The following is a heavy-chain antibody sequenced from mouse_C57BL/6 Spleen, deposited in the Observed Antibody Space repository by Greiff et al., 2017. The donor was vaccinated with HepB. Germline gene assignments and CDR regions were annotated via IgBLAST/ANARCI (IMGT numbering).Heavy chain of an antibody. J-gene: IGHJ2*01. Sequence: EVQLQQSGTVLARPGASVKMSCKTSGYTFTSYWMHWVKQRPGQGLEWIGAIYPGNSDTSYNQKFKGKAKLTAVTSASTAYMELSSLTNEDSAVYYCTRNYYDYDLYYFDYWGQGTTLTVSS. CDR2: IYPGNSDT. CDR1: GYTFTSYW. D-gene: IGHD2-4*01. V-gene: IGHV1-5*01. CDR3: TRNYYDYDLYYFDY.